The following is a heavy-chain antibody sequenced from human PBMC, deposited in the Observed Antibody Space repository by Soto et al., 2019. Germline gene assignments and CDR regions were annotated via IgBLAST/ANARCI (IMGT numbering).Heavy chain of an antibody. J-gene: IGHJ4*02. D-gene: IGHD1-26*01. CDR3: ARAGSYLGEDY. V-gene: IGHV4-61*01. Sequence: SETLSLSCPVSGGSISSGRDYGSWNRQPPGTGLEWIGYIYYSGSTNYNPSLKSRVTISVDTSKNQFSLKLSSVTAADTAVYYCARAGSYLGEDYWGQGTLVTVSS. CDR1: GGSISSGRDY. CDR2: IYYSGST.